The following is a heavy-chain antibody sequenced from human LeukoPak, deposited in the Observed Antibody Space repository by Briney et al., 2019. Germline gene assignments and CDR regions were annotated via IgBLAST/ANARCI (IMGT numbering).Heavy chain of an antibody. CDR1: GFTFSDYS. Sequence: GGSLRLSCAASGFTFSDYSMSWVRQAPGKGLEWVSVIYSGGSTYYADSVKGRFTISRDNSKNTLYLQMNSLRAEDTAVYYCARVTETRTDAFDIWGQGTMVTVSS. V-gene: IGHV3-53*01. CDR3: ARVTETRTDAFDI. CDR2: IYSGGST. D-gene: IGHD1-14*01. J-gene: IGHJ3*02.